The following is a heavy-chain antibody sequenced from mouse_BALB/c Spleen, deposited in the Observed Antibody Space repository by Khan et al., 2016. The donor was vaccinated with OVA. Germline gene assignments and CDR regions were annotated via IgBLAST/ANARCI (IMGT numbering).Heavy chain of an antibody. J-gene: IGHJ2*01. CDR3: ARVYGGYFDY. V-gene: IGHV3-2*02. CDR1: GYSITSDYA. Sequence: EVKLLESGPGLVKPSQSLSLTCTVTGYSITSDYARNWIRQFPGNKLEWMGFISYSGNTNYNPSLKSRISITRDTTKNQFFLQLNSVTIEDTATYYCARVYGGYFDYWGQGTTLTVSS. CDR2: ISYSGNT. D-gene: IGHD1-1*01.